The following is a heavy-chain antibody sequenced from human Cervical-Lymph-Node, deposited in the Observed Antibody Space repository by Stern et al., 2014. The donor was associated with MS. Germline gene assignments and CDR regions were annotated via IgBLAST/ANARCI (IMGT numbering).Heavy chain of an antibody. J-gene: IGHJ6*02. Sequence: QVTLRESGPALVRPTQTITLTCTFSGFSLTTTAMCVSWVRQPPGKALEWLALIDWDDDKYYSPYLKTRLTISKDTSKNQVVLTMTNMDPVDTATYYCARVTAAGIFYYFGMDVWGQGTTVTVSS. CDR3: ARVTAAGIFYYFGMDV. CDR2: IDWDDDK. V-gene: IGHV2-70*20. CDR1: GFSLTTTAMC. D-gene: IGHD6-13*01.